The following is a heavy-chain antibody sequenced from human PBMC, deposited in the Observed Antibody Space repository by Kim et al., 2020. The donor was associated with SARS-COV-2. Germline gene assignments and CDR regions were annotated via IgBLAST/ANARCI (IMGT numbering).Heavy chain of an antibody. CDR3: ARVRDYYGSGRYWWFGFDP. V-gene: IGHV1-69*13. CDR1: GGIFSSYA. D-gene: IGHD3-10*01. CDR2: IIPIFGTA. Sequence: SVKVSCKASGGIFSSYAISWVRQAPGQGLEWMGGIIPIFGTANYAQKFQGRVTITADESTSTAYMELSSLRSEDTAVYYCARVRDYYGSGRYWWFGFDPWGQGTLVTVSS. J-gene: IGHJ5*02.